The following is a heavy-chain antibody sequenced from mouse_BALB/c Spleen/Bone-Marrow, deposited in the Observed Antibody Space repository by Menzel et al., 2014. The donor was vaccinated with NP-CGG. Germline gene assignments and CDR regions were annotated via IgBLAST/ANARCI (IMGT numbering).Heavy chain of an antibody. CDR2: ISTYSDNT. CDR3: ARGIYFDPTSFAS. Sequence: QVQLHQSGPELVRPGVAVKSSCKGSRYTCTDYAMHWVKQSHAKSLEWIGVISTYSDNTDYNQKFKGNATKTVDKSSSTTYMELARLTSEYSALYYCARGIYFDPTSFASWAQAPLVPVSA. CDR1: RYTCTDYA. D-gene: IGHD1-3*01. J-gene: IGHJ3*01. V-gene: IGHV1S137*01.